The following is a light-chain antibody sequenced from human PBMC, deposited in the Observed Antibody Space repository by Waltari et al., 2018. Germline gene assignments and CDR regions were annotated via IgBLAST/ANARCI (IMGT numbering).Light chain of an antibody. CDR2: DVI. V-gene: IGLV2-14*03. CDR1: SSDACADNY. CDR3: SSRRSGSTLV. J-gene: IGLJ3*02. Sequence: QSALTQPASVSGSPGQSITVSCTGTSSDACADNYVFWYQQPRGKAPKLMIYDVIKRPSGVSDRFSGSKSGNTASLTISGLQAEDEADYYCSSRRSGSTLVFGGGTKVTVL.